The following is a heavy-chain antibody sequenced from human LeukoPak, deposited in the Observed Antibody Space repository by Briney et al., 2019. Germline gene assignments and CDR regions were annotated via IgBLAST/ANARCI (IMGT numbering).Heavy chain of an antibody. D-gene: IGHD3-22*01. CDR2: AILILAIS. J-gene: IGHJ6*02. CDR3: AKTNYYDSSGSQGPGTFYYGLDV. CDR1: GGTFSSYG. V-gene: IGHV1-69*04. Sequence: SVTVSCKASGGTFSSYGVTWVRQAPGQGLGLMGRAILILAISNYAQMFQDRVTITADKSTSTAYMELSSLRSEDTAVYFCAKTNYYDSSGSQGPGTFYYGLDVWGQGTTVTVSS.